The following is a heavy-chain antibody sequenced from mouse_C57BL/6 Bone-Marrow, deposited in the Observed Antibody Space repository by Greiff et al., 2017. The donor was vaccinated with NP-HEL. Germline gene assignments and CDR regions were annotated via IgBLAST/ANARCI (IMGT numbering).Heavy chain of an antibody. D-gene: IGHD5-5*01. CDR2: ISSGSSTI. J-gene: IGHJ4*01. Sequence: EVMLVESGGGLVKPGGSLKLSCAASGFTFSDYGMHWVRQAPEKGLEWVAYISSGSSTIYYADTVKGRFTISRDNAKNTLFLQMTSLRSEDTAMYYCARQAYLYAMDYWGQGTSVTVSS. CDR3: ARQAYLYAMDY. V-gene: IGHV5-17*01. CDR1: GFTFSDYG.